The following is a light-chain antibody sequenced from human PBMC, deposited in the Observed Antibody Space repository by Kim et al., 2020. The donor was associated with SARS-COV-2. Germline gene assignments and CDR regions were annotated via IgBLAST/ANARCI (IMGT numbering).Light chain of an antibody. J-gene: IGKJ4*01. CDR2: DAS. CDR3: QQGNSFPLT. CDR1: QGISRW. Sequence: DIQMTQSPSSLSASIGDRVTITCRASQGISRWLAWYQQKPGKPPSLLIYDASSLQSGVPSRFSGSGFGTDFTLTISNLQPEDFATYYCQQGNSFPLTFGGGTNVDIK. V-gene: IGKV1-12*01.